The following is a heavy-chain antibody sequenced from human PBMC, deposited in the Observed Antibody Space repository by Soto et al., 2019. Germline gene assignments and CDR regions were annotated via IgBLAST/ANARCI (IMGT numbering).Heavy chain of an antibody. Sequence: QITLKESGPTLVKPTQTLTLTCTFSGFSLSTSGVGVGWIRQPPGKALEWLALIYWDDDKRYSPSLKSRLTITNDTPKTQVVLTMPNMDPVDTATYYCAHRPYDSSGYQGRPVHSYNWFDPWCQGTLVTVSS. D-gene: IGHD3-22*01. V-gene: IGHV2-5*02. CDR1: GFSLSTSGVG. J-gene: IGHJ5*02. CDR3: AHRPYDSSGYQGRPVHSYNWFDP. CDR2: IYWDDDK.